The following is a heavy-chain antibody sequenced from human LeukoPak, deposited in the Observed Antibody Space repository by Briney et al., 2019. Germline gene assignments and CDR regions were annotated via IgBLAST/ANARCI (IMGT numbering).Heavy chain of an antibody. CDR1: GFTFSSYG. CDR3: AMAAAGCYYYYYMDV. Sequence: GGSLRLSCAASGFTFSSYGMHWVRQAPGKGLEWVAFIRYDGSNKYYADSVKGRFTISRDNSKNTLYLQMNSLRAEDTAVYYCAMAAAGCYYYYYMDVWGKGTTVTVSS. D-gene: IGHD6-13*01. V-gene: IGHV3-30*02. CDR2: IRYDGSNK. J-gene: IGHJ6*03.